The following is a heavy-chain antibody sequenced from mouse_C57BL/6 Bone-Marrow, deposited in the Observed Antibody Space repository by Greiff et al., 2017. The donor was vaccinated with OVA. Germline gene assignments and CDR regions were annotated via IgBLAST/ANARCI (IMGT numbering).Heavy chain of an antibody. Sequence: VQLQQSGPGLVQPSQSLSITCTVSGFSLTSYGVHWVRQSPGKGLEWLGVIWSGGSTDYNAAFISSLSISKDKSKSQVYFKMNSLQADDTAIYYCARKSDYDAWFAYWGQGTLVTVSA. CDR2: IWSGGST. CDR1: GFSLTSYG. V-gene: IGHV2-2*01. J-gene: IGHJ3*01. D-gene: IGHD2-4*01. CDR3: ARKSDYDAWFAY.